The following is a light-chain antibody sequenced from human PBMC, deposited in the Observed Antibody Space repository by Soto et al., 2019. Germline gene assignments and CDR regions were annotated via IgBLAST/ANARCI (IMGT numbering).Light chain of an antibody. CDR2: NVN. CDR3: SSYTNTNPVV. CDR1: SSDVGGYDY. V-gene: IGLV2-14*03. Sequence: QSVLTQVASVSGSPGQSITISCTGTSSDVGGYDYVSWYQQHPGKAPKLMIYNVNYRPSGVSNRFSGSKSGNTASLTISGLPAEDEDNYCCSSYTNTNPVVFGGGTKLTVL. J-gene: IGLJ2*01.